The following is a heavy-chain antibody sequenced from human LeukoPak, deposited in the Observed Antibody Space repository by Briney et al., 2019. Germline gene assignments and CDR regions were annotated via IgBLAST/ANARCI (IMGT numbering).Heavy chain of an antibody. Sequence: GGSLRLSCVASGFTFSSYAMSWVRQAPGKGLEWVSGISGSGGTTYYADSVKGRFTISRDNSKNTLFLQMNSLRAEDTAVYYCAKETYSSGWYPYFDYWGQGTLVTVSS. D-gene: IGHD6-19*01. CDR3: AKETYSSGWYPYFDY. CDR1: GFTFSSYA. CDR2: ISGSGGTT. V-gene: IGHV3-23*01. J-gene: IGHJ4*02.